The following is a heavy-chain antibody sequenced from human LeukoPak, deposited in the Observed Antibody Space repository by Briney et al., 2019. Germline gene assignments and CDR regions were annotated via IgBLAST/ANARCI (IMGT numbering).Heavy chain of an antibody. CDR3: ARDIDGYNRPFDY. V-gene: IGHV1-2*02. D-gene: IGHD5-24*01. J-gene: IGHJ4*02. CDR2: INPNSGGT. CDR1: GYTFTGYY. Sequence: ASVKVSCKASGYTFTGYYMHWVRQAPGQGLEWMGWINPNSGGTNYAQKCQGRVTMTRDTSISTAYMELSRLRSDDTAVYYCARDIDGYNRPFDYWGQGTLVTVSS.